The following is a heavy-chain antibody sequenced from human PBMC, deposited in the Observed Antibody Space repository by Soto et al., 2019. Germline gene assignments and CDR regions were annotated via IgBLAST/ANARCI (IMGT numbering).Heavy chain of an antibody. V-gene: IGHV3-74*01. Sequence: EVQLVESGGGLVQPGWSLRLSCAAAGFTFRNYWMHWVRQATGKGLVWVSRVTSDGSSTNYADSVKGRFTISRDNAKNTLYLQMNSLRAEDTAVYYCVRDNWNSYWGQGTLVTVSS. CDR1: GFTFRNYW. CDR2: VTSDGSST. J-gene: IGHJ4*02. CDR3: VRDNWNSY. D-gene: IGHD1-1*01.